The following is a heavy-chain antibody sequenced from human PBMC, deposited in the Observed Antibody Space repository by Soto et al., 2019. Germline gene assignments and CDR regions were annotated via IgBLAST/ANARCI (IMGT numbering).Heavy chain of an antibody. Sequence: PSETCPSPALSLVPPSAVVVTIGAGSGSPQGGGLVGMGYIYYTGSTNYNPSLKSRVTISVDTSKNQFSLRLSSVTAADTAVYYCAREMRGLLGYCSGGGCPPSAMDVWGQGTTVTVSS. D-gene: IGHD2-15*01. J-gene: IGHJ6*02. CDR1: VPPSAVVVT. V-gene: IGHV4-61*01. CDR3: AREMRGLLGYCSGGGCPPSAMDV. CDR2: IYYTGST.